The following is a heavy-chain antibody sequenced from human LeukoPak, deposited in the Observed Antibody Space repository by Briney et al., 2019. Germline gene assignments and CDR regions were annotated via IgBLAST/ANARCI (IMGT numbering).Heavy chain of an antibody. D-gene: IGHD3-10*01. CDR3: AKFATMVRGVIPSDAFDI. V-gene: IGHV3-23*01. J-gene: IGHJ3*02. Sequence: GGSLRLSCVASGFTFSSYAMSWVRQAPGKGLEWVSASSGSGGSTYYADSVKGRFTISRDNSKNTLYLQMNSLRAEDTAVYYCAKFATMVRGVIPSDAFDIWGQGTMVTVSS. CDR2: SSGSGGST. CDR1: GFTFSSYA.